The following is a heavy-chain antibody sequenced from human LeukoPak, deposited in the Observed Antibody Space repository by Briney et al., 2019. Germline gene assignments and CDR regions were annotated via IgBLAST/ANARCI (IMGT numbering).Heavy chain of an antibody. Sequence: GGSLRLSCAASGFTFSSYSMNWVRQAPGKGLEWVSSISSSSSYIYYADSVKGRFTISRDNAKNSLYLQMNSLRAEDTAVYYCAREGCSGGSCYHNWFDPWGQGTLVTVSS. V-gene: IGHV3-21*01. CDR2: ISSSSSYI. D-gene: IGHD2-15*01. CDR3: AREGCSGGSCYHNWFDP. CDR1: GFTFSSYS. J-gene: IGHJ5*02.